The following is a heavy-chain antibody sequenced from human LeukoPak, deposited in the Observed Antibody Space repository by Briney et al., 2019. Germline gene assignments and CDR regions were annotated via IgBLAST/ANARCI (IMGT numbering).Heavy chain of an antibody. CDR3: ASAVTYSSGWFTFDY. CDR1: GGSISSSSYY. J-gene: IGHJ4*02. V-gene: IGHV4-39*01. CDR2: IYYSGST. D-gene: IGHD6-19*01. Sequence: SETLSLTGTVSGGSISSSSYYWGGIRQPPGKGLWWIGSIYYSGSTYYNPSLKSRVTISVDTSKNQFSLKLSSVTAADTAVYYCASAVTYSSGWFTFDYWGQGTLVTVSS.